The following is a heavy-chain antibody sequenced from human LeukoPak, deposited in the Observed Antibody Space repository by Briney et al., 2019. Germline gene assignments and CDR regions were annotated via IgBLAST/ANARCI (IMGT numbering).Heavy chain of an antibody. CDR2: IYSGGST. Sequence: GGSLRLSCAASGFTVSSNYMSWVRQAPGKGLEWVSVIYSGGSTYYADSVKGRFTISRDNSKNTLYLQMNSLRAEDTAVYYCAKQSGSFTFDYWGQGTLVTVSS. CDR3: AKQSGSFTFDY. D-gene: IGHD1-26*01. J-gene: IGHJ4*02. V-gene: IGHV3-66*04. CDR1: GFTVSSNY.